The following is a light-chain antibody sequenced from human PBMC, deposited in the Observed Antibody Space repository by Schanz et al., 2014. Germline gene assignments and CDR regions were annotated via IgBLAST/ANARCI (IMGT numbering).Light chain of an antibody. CDR1: QSVRRSY. V-gene: IGKV3-20*01. Sequence: EIVLTQSPGTLSVSPGERVTLSCRASQSVRRSYLAWYQQKPGQAPRVIINGASRRATGVPDRFSGSGSGTDFTLTISRLEPEDFAVYYCQHYSMSPLFGQGTKVEIK. J-gene: IGKJ1*01. CDR2: GAS. CDR3: QHYSMSPL.